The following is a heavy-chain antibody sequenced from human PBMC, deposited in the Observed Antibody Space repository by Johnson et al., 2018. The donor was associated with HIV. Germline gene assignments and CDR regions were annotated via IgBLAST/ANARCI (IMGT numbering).Heavy chain of an antibody. D-gene: IGHD6-13*01. Sequence: QVYLVESGGGVVQPGGSLRLSCAGSGFTFSSYGMHWVRQAPGKGLEWVSVIYSGGTTYYADSVKGRFTISRDNSQNTLYLQMKSLRPEDTAVYYCAREGASAVRYSSSWYGHDAFDIWGQGTMVTVSS. CDR3: AREGASAVRYSSSWYGHDAFDI. V-gene: IGHV3-NL1*01. J-gene: IGHJ3*02. CDR2: IYSGGTT. CDR1: GFTFSSYG.